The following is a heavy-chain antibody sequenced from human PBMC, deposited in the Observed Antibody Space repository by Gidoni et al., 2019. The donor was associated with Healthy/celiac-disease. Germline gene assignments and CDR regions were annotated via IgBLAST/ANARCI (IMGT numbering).Heavy chain of an antibody. J-gene: IGHJ4*02. CDR1: GGSISRGGYY. V-gene: IGHV4-31*01. Sequence: QVQLPESGPGLVKPSQTLSLTCPVPGGSISRGGYYWSWIRQHPGKGLEWIGYIYYSGSTYYNPSLKSLVTISVDTSKNQFSLKLSSVTAADTAVYYCARHYSSSRDGGYFDYWGQGTLVTVSS. CDR3: ARHYSSSRDGGYFDY. CDR2: IYYSGST. D-gene: IGHD6-13*01.